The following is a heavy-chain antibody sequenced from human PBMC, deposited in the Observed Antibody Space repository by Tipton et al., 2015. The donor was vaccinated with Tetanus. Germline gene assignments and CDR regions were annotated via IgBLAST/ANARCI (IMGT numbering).Heavy chain of an antibody. CDR2: ISNSGST. J-gene: IGHJ6*02. V-gene: IGHV4-31*03. CDR3: ARDRGVRGGYYYYHGMDV. Sequence: TLSLTRTVSGGSISSDGAYWSWIRQHPGEGLEWIGYISNSGSTYYNPSLKSRVTISVDTSQKQISLKVNSVTAADTAVYYCARDRGVRGGYYYYHGMDVWGQGTTVTVSS. D-gene: IGHD3-10*01. CDR1: GGSISSDGAY.